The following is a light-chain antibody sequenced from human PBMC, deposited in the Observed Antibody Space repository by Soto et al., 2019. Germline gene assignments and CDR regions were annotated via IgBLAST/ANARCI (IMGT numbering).Light chain of an antibody. CDR1: QSLLHSDGKTY. CDR2: GAS. V-gene: IGKV2D-29*01. J-gene: IGKJ1*01. CDR3: QHYRRNTWS. Sequence: DIVMTQTPLSLSVTPGQPASISCKSSQSLLHSDGKTYLYWYLQKPGKAPKLLIYGASNLESGVPSRFSGSGSGTEFTLTITTLQPDDFATYFCQHYRRNTWSVGPGTKVDIK.